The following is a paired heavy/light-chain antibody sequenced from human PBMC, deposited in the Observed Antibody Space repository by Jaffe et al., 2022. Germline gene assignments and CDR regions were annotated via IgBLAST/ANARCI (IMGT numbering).Light chain of an antibody. Sequence: QSALTQPASVSGSPGQSITISCTGTSSDVGGYNYVSWYQQHPGKAPKLMIYDVSNRPSGVSNRFSGSKSGNTASLTISGLQAEDEADYYCSSYTSSSTPVYGGGTKLTVL. CDR3: SSYTSSSTPV. J-gene: IGLJ3*02. V-gene: IGLV2-14*03. CDR2: DVS. CDR1: SSDVGGYNY.
Heavy chain of an antibody. D-gene: IGHD2-2*01. CDR3: ALAAAINRNYYYYYYMDV. V-gene: IGHV1-69*01. CDR2: IIPIFGTA. CDR1: GGTFSSYA. Sequence: QVQLVQSGAEVKKPGSSVKVSCKASGGTFSSYAISWVRQAPGQGLEWMGGIIPIFGTANYAQKFQGRVTITADESTSTAYMELSSLRSEDTAVYYCALAAAINRNYYYYYYMDVWGKGTTVTVSS. J-gene: IGHJ6*03.